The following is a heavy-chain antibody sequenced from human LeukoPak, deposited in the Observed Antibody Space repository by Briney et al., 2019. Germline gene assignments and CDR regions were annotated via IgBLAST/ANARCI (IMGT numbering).Heavy chain of an antibody. D-gene: IGHD3-22*01. CDR2: VSAYNGAT. CDR3: ARVDLYYDSSGYSQAANDY. Sequence: ASVKVSCKASGYTFTGYAISWVRQAPGQGLEWMGWVSAYNGATNYAQNFQDRVTMTTDTPTTTACMELRSLRSDDTAVYYCARVDLYYDSSGYSQAANDYWGQGTLVTVSS. J-gene: IGHJ4*02. CDR1: GYTFTGYA. V-gene: IGHV1-18*01.